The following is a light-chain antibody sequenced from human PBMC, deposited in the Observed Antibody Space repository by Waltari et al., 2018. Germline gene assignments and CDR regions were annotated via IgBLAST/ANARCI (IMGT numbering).Light chain of an antibody. Sequence: QSALTQPASVSGSPGQSITISCTGTSSDVGGYNYVSWYQQHPGKVPKPLIFDVSNRPSGVSTRFSGSKSGNTASLTISGLQAEDESDYYCCSFTSRSTWVFGGGTTLTVL. V-gene: IGLV2-14*01. CDR1: SSDVGGYNY. CDR2: DVS. CDR3: CSFTSRSTWV. J-gene: IGLJ3*02.